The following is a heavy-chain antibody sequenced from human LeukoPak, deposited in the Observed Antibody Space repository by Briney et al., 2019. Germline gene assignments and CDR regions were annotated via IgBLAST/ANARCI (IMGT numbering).Heavy chain of an antibody. Sequence: SETLSLTCTVSGGSISSSSYHWGWIRQPPGKGLEWIGSIYYSGSTYYNPSLKSRVTISVDTSKNQFSLKLSSVTAADTAVYYCARLTATPGWAWFDPWGQGTLVTVSS. CDR2: IYYSGST. J-gene: IGHJ5*02. CDR3: ARLTATPGWAWFDP. D-gene: IGHD5-24*01. CDR1: GGSISSSSYH. V-gene: IGHV4-39*01.